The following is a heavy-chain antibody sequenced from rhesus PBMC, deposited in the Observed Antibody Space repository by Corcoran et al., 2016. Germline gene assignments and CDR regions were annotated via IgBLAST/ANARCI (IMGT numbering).Heavy chain of an antibody. V-gene: IGHV4S5*01. Sequence: QVQLEESGPGLVKPSETLSLTCAASGGSISGSSWNWIRTPPGKGLEWFGYIGDSSGSTDYNPSLKSRVTISTDTSKNQLSLRLSSVTAADTAVYYCARGGGTLTLWGQGVLVTVSS. D-gene: IGHD1-38*01. CDR2: IGDSSGST. CDR1: GGSISGSS. CDR3: ARGGGTLTL. J-gene: IGHJ4*01.